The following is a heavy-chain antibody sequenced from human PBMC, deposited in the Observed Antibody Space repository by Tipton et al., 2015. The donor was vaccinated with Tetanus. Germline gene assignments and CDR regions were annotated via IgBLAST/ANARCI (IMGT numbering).Heavy chain of an antibody. Sequence: SLRLSCVVSGFTFNTYAMNWVRRAPGKGLEWVSGLGGSGDYTYYADSVEGRFTISRDNSKNTLYLQMNSLRAEDTAVYYCAKGAFGDFYYYGMDVWGQGTTVTVSS. CDR1: GFTFNTYA. CDR3: AKGAFGDFYYYGMDV. D-gene: IGHD3-16*01. J-gene: IGHJ6*02. CDR2: LGGSGDYT. V-gene: IGHV3-23*01.